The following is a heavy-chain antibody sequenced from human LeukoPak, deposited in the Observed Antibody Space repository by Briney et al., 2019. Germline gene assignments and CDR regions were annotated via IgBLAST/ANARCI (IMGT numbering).Heavy chain of an antibody. V-gene: IGHV4-34*01. CDR1: GGSFSGDY. D-gene: IGHD3-10*01. J-gene: IGHJ4*02. CDR2: INHSGST. Sequence: SETLSLSCAVYGGSFSGDYCSWIRQPPGKGLEWIGGINHSGSTNYNPSLKSRVTISVDTSKNQFSLKLSSVTAADTAVYYCARGGITSHHSDYWGEGTLVSVCS. CDR3: ARGGITSHHSDY.